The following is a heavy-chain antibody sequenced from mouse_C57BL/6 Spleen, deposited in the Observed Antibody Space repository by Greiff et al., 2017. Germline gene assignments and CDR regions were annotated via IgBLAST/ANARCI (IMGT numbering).Heavy chain of an antibody. CDR2: IDPEDGDT. V-gene: IGHV14-1*01. CDR1: GFNIKDYY. CDR3: TTGGSSYYFDY. D-gene: IGHD1-1*01. Sequence: EVQLQQSGAELVRPGASVKLSCTASGFNIKDYYMHWVKQRPEQGLEWIGRIDPEDGDTEYAPKFQGKATLTADTSSNTAYLQLSSLTSEDTAVYDCTTGGSSYYFDYWGQGTTLTVSS. J-gene: IGHJ2*01.